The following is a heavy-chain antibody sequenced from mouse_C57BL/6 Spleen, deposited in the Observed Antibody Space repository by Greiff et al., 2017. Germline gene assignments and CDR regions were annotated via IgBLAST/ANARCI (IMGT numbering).Heavy chain of an antibody. CDR3: ARDEDFDY. V-gene: IGHV14-3*01. J-gene: IGHJ2*01. CDR1: GFNIQNTY. Sequence: EVQLQQSVAELVRPGASVKLSCTASGFNIQNTYMHWVKQRPEQGLEWIGRIDPANGNTKYAPKFQGKATITADTSSNTAYLQLSSLTSEDTAIYYCARDEDFDYWGQGTTLTVAS. CDR2: IDPANGNT.